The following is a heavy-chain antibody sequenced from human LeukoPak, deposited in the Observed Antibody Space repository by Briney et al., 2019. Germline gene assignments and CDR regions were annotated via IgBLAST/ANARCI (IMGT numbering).Heavy chain of an antibody. CDR2: ISSSSSYI. CDR3: ARGGYCSGGSCYVHYYYMDV. V-gene: IGHV3-21*01. J-gene: IGHJ6*03. CDR1: GFTFSSYS. D-gene: IGHD2-15*01. Sequence: GGSLRLSCAASGFTFSSYSMNWVRRAPGKGLEWVSSISSSSSYIYYADSVKGRFTISRDNAKNSLYLQMNSLRAEDTAVYYCARGGYCSGGSCYVHYYYMDVWGKGTTVTVSS.